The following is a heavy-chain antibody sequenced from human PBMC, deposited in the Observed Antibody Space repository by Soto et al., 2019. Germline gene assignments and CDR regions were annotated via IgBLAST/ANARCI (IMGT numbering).Heavy chain of an antibody. CDR3: ARLFCSTTTCDSWFDP. Sequence: RGESLKISCTGFGHTFTTFWISWVRQMPGKGLEWMGRIDPRDSYVNYSPSFQGHVTISLDKSISTAYLQWGSLKASDTAMYYCARLFCSTTTCDSWFDPWGQGTLVTVSS. V-gene: IGHV5-10-1*01. J-gene: IGHJ5*02. CDR1: GHTFTTFW. D-gene: IGHD2-2*01. CDR2: IDPRDSYV.